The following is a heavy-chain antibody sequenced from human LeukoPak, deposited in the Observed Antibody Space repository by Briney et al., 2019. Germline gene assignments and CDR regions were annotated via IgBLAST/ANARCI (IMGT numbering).Heavy chain of an antibody. CDR1: GFTFSSYS. J-gene: IGHJ4*02. V-gene: IGHV3-23*01. D-gene: IGHD3-22*01. CDR2: ISGSGGST. Sequence: PGGSLRLSCAASGFTFSSYSMNWVRQAPGKGLEWVSAISGSGGSTYYADSVKGRFTISRDNSKNTLYLQMNSLRAEDTAVYYCAKDLLRSGYIPSIDYWGQGTLVTVSS. CDR3: AKDLLRSGYIPSIDY.